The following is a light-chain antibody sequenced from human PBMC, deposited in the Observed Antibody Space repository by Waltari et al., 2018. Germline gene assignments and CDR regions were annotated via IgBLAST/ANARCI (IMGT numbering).Light chain of an antibody. CDR1: NIGSKS. J-gene: IGLJ1*01. Sequence: SYVLIQPPSVSVAPGQTARITCGGNNIGSKSVHWYQQKPGQAPVLVVYDDSARPSGIPVRFSASNSGNTATLTISRVEAGDEADYYCQVWDSSGDHPVFGTGTKVTVL. CDR3: QVWDSSGDHPV. CDR2: DDS. V-gene: IGLV3-21*02.